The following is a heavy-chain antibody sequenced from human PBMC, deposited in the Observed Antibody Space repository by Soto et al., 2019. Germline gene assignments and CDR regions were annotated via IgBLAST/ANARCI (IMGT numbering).Heavy chain of an antibody. V-gene: IGHV3-23*01. J-gene: IGHJ4*02. CDR3: ANARGYCSGGSCYSSGGYYFDY. CDR2: ISGSGGST. D-gene: IGHD2-15*01. CDR1: GFTFSSYA. Sequence: EVQLLESGGGLVQPGGSLRLSCAASGFTFSSYAMSWVRQAPGKGLEWVSAISGSGGSTYYADSVKGRFTISRDNSKITLYLQMNSLRAEDTAVYYCANARGYCSGGSCYSSGGYYFDYWGQGTLVTVSS.